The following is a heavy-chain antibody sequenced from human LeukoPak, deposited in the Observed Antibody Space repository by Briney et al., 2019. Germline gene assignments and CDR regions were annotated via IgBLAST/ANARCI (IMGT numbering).Heavy chain of an antibody. Sequence: ASVKVSCKASGYTFTSYDINWVRQATGQGLEWMGWMNPNSGNTGYAQKFQGRATITRNTSISTAYMELSSLRSEDTAVYYCARQYYHDSSGYYFAPDYWGQGTLVTVSS. J-gene: IGHJ4*02. CDR3: ARQYYHDSSGYYFAPDY. V-gene: IGHV1-8*03. CDR1: GYTFTSYD. CDR2: MNPNSGNT. D-gene: IGHD3-22*01.